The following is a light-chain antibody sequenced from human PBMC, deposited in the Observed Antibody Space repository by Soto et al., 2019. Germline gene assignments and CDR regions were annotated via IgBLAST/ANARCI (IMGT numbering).Light chain of an antibody. J-gene: IGKJ1*01. CDR3: QQYGSSPGT. V-gene: IGKV3-20*01. CDR1: QTVGRNY. Sequence: EIVVTQSPGTLSVSPWDGATLSCRASQTVGRNYLAWYQQRPGQAPRLLIHGASSRATGIPDRFSGSGSGTDFTLTISRLEPEDFAVYYCQQYGSSPGTFGQGTKVDIK. CDR2: GAS.